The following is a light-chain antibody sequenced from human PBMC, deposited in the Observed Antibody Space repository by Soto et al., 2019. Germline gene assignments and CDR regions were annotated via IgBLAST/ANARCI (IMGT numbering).Light chain of an antibody. Sequence: AIRMTQSPSTLSASTGDRVTITFRASQGISSYLDWYQQKPGKAPKLLIYAASTLQSGVPARFSGSGSGTDFTLTISRLEPEDFAVYYCQQYGSSGTFGQGTKVDIK. CDR1: QGISSY. CDR3: QQYGSSGT. J-gene: IGKJ1*01. CDR2: AAS. V-gene: IGKV1-8*01.